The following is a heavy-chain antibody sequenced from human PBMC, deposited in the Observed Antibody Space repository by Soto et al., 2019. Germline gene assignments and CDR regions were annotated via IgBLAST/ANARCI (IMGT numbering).Heavy chain of an antibody. J-gene: IGHJ4*02. CDR1: GCCISSYY. CDR3: ARHNYGSGSTYFDY. Sequence: SETLSLTCTVSGCCISSYYWSWIRQPPGKGLEWIGYIYYSGSTNYNPSLKSRVTISVDTSKNQFSLKLNSMTAADTAVYYCARHNYGSGSTYFDYWGQGTLVTVSS. CDR2: IYYSGST. D-gene: IGHD3-10*01. V-gene: IGHV4-59*08.